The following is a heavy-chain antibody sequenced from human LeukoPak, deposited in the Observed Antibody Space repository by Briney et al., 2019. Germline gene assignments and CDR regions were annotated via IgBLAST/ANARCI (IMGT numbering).Heavy chain of an antibody. Sequence: GGSLRLSCAASGFTFSSYAMHWVRQAPGKGLEWVAVISYDGGNKYYADSVKGRFTISRDNSKNTLYLQMNSLRAEDTAVYYCARGFSGSYAHFDYWGQGTLVTVSS. CDR1: GFTFSSYA. J-gene: IGHJ4*02. CDR2: ISYDGGNK. D-gene: IGHD1-26*01. V-gene: IGHV3-30*04. CDR3: ARGFSGSYAHFDY.